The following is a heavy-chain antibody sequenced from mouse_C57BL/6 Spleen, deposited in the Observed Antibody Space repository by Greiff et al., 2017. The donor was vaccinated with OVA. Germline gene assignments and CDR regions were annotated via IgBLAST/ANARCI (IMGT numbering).Heavy chain of an antibody. Sequence: EVKLVESGPGMVKPSQSLSLTCTVTGYSITSGYDWHWIRHFPGNKLEWMGYISYSGSTNYNPSLKSRISITHDTSKNHFFLKLNSVTTEDTATYYCARGDYYGSSSFAYWGQGTLVTVSA. CDR3: ARGDYYGSSSFAY. CDR1: GYSITSGYD. J-gene: IGHJ3*01. V-gene: IGHV3-1*01. CDR2: ISYSGST. D-gene: IGHD1-1*01.